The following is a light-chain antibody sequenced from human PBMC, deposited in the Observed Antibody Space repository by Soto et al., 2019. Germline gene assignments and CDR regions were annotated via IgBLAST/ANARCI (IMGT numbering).Light chain of an antibody. J-gene: IGLJ1*01. CDR3: TSYTSSSTLDV. Sequence: QSVLTQPASVSGSPGQSITISCTGTSSDVGGYNHVSWYQQHPGKAPKLIIYEVSNRPTGVSNRFSGSKSGHTASLTISGLQSEDEADYFCTSYTSSSTLDVSGTGTKVTVL. V-gene: IGLV2-14*01. CDR2: EVS. CDR1: SSDVGGYNH.